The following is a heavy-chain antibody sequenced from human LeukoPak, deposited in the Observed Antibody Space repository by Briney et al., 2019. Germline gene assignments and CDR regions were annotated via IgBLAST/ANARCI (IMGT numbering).Heavy chain of an antibody. CDR3: ARGQDCSGGSCYLSGGSEFDP. D-gene: IGHD2-15*01. V-gene: IGHV4-34*01. CDR2: INHSGST. CDR1: GGSFSGYY. J-gene: IGHJ5*02. Sequence: PSETLSLTCAVYGGSFSGYYWSWIRQPPGKGLEWIGEINHSGSTNYNPSLKSRVTISVDTSKNQFSLELSSVTAADTAVYYCARGQDCSGGSCYLSGGSEFDPWGQGTLVTVSS.